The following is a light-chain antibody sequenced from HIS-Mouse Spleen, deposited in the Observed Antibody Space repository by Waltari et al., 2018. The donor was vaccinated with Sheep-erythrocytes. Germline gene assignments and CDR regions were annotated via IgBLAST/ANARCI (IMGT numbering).Light chain of an antibody. CDR2: EGS. Sequence: QSALTPPASVSGSPQQSITISCTGTSPNVGGYYLVPVYQQHPGKAPKLMIYEGSKRPSGVSNRFSGSKSGNTASLTISGLQAEDEADYYCCSYAGSSTPWVFGGGTKLTVL. V-gene: IGLV2-23*01. CDR3: CSYAGSSTPWV. J-gene: IGLJ3*02. CDR1: SPNVGGYYL.